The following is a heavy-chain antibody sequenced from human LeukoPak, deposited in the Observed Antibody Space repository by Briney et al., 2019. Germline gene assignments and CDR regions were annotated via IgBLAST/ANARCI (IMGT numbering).Heavy chain of an antibody. J-gene: IGHJ6*02. V-gene: IGHV4-31*03. CDR2: IYYSGST. CDR3: TRGHVGSYAYYYYYGMDV. Sequence: PSETLSLTCTVSGVSISSGGYYWSWIRQHPGKGLEWIGYIYYSGSTYYNPSLKSRVTISVDTSKNQFSLKVRSVTAADTAVYYCTRGHVGSYAYYYYYGMDVWGQGTTVTVSS. CDR1: GVSISSGGYY. D-gene: IGHD2-8*01.